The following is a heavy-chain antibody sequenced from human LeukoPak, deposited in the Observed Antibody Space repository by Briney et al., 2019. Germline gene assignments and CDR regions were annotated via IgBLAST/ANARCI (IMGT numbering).Heavy chain of an antibody. CDR2: ISGGAGVT. J-gene: IGHJ4*02. Sequence: SGGSLRLSCAASGFTFSSYAMSWVRQAPGKGLEWVPFISGGAGVTYYTDSVKGRFTISRDNSKTTLSLQMNSLRAEDTAVYYCAKSFDSSSWFYFDYWGQGTPVTVSS. V-gene: IGHV3-23*01. CDR1: GFTFSSYA. CDR3: AKSFDSSSWFYFDY. D-gene: IGHD6-13*01.